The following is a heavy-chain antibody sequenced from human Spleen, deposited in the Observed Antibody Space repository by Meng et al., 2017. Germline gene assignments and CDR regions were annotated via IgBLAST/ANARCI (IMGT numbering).Heavy chain of an antibody. Sequence: EVQLVESGGGLFQPGESLRLSCVASGITVSNNYMSWVRQAPGKGLEWVSVIKTGGSTDYADSVKGRFTISRDNSKTTLYLQMNSLTVEDTAVYYCARKRAVVEDFDCWGQGTLVTVSS. D-gene: IGHD6-19*01. CDR3: ARKRAVVEDFDC. CDR2: IKTGGST. J-gene: IGHJ4*02. V-gene: IGHV3-66*01. CDR1: GITVSNNY.